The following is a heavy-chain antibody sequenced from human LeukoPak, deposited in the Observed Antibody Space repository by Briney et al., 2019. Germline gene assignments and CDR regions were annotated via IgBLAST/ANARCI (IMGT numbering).Heavy chain of an antibody. D-gene: IGHD3-10*02. CDR3: AELGITMIGGV. Sequence: AGGSLRLSCAASGFTFNMYAMTWVRQAPGKGLEWVSSISSSSSSIFYGDSVRGRFTISRDNGKMSVYLQMNSLRADDTAVYYCAELGITMIGGVWGKGTTVTISS. J-gene: IGHJ6*04. V-gene: IGHV3-21*01. CDR1: GFTFNMYA. CDR2: ISSSSSSI.